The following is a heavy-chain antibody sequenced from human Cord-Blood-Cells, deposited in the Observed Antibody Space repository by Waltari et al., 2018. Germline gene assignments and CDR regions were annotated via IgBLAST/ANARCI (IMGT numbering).Heavy chain of an antibody. J-gene: IGHJ4*02. V-gene: IGHV3-23*01. CDR1: GFTFSSSA. CDR2: IRGSGGST. D-gene: IGHD5-18*01. CDR3: ANSLQLWFDY. Sequence: EVQLLESGGDLVQPGGSLRLSCAASGFTFSSSAMSWVRQAPGKGPEGVSAIRGSGGSTYYADSVKGRFTISRDNPKNTLYLQMNSLRAEDTAVYYCANSLQLWFDYWGQGTLVTVSP.